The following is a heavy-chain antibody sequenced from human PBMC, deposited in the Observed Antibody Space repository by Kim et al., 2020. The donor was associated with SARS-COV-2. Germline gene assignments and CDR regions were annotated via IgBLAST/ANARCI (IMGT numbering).Heavy chain of an antibody. D-gene: IGHD3-22*01. Sequence: GGSLRLSCAASGFTFSSYAMSWVRQAPGKGLEWVSAISGSGGSTYYADSVKGRFTISRDNSKNTLYLQMNSLRAEDTAVYYCAKGDYDSSGYYYKRHYYYYGMDVWGQGTTVTVSS. CDR1: GFTFSSYA. CDR3: AKGDYDSSGYYYKRHYYYYGMDV. V-gene: IGHV3-23*01. J-gene: IGHJ6*02. CDR2: ISGSGGST.